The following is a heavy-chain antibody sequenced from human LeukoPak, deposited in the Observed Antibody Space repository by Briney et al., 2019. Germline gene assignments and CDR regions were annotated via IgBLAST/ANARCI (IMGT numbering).Heavy chain of an antibody. J-gene: IGHJ4*02. Sequence: PGGSLRLSCAASGFTFNRYWVYWVRQAPGKGLVWVSRIDSDGISTNYADSVKGRFTISRDNAKNTLFLQMNSLRAEDTAVYFCARRDYLDNWGQGTLVTVSS. CDR2: IDSDGIST. CDR1: GFTFNRYW. V-gene: IGHV3-74*01. CDR3: ARRDYLDN. D-gene: IGHD5-24*01.